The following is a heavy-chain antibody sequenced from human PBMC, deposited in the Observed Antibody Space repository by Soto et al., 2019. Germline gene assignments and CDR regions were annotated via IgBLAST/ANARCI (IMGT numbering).Heavy chain of an antibody. V-gene: IGHV1-69*13. D-gene: IGHD5-12*01. Sequence: ASVKVSCKASGGTFSSYAISWVRQAPGQGLEWMGGIIPIFGTANYAQKFQGRVTITADESTSTAYMELSSLRSEDTAVYYCASAPGYSGYENTLVFDYWGQGTLVTVSS. CDR3: ASAPGYSGYENTLVFDY. J-gene: IGHJ4*02. CDR1: GGTFSSYA. CDR2: IIPIFGTA.